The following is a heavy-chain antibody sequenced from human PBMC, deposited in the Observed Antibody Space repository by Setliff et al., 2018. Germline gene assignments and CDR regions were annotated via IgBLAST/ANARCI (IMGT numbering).Heavy chain of an antibody. CDR2: ISSSGSLT. CDR1: GFTFSDHY. CDR3: ARALGGNYFDY. Sequence: GESLTISCAASGFTFSDHYMTWIRQAPGKGLEWVSYISSSGSLTLYADSVRGRFSISRDNIKDSLYLQMNSLRSEDTAVYYCARALGGNYFDYWGPGILVTVSS. V-gene: IGHV3-11*01. J-gene: IGHJ4*02. D-gene: IGHD2-15*01.